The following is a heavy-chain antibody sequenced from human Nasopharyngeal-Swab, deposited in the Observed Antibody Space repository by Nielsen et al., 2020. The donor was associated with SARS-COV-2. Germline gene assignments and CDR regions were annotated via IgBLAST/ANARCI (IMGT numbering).Heavy chain of an antibody. J-gene: IGHJ4*02. CDR3: ARDPDTADYYDSSGPFDY. Sequence: GESLKISCAGSGFTFSNYWMHWVRQAPGKGLVWVSQIKADGNHITYADSVKGRFTISRDNAKNTLFLQMNSLRAEDTAVYYCARDPDTADYYDSSGPFDYWGQGTLVTVSS. CDR1: GFTFSNYW. CDR2: IKADGNHI. V-gene: IGHV3-74*01. D-gene: IGHD3-22*01.